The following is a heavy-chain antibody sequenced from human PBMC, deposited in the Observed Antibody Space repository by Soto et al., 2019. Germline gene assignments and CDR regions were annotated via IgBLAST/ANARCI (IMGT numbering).Heavy chain of an antibody. CDR3: ARAPFPGIAAANWFDP. Sequence: SSETLSLTCTVSGGSISSYYWSWIRQPAGKGLEWIGRIYTSGSTNYNPSLKSRVTMSVDTSKNQFSLNLSSVTAADTAVYYCARAPFPGIAAANWFDPWGQGTLVTVSS. J-gene: IGHJ5*02. V-gene: IGHV4-4*07. CDR2: IYTSGST. D-gene: IGHD6-13*01. CDR1: GGSISSYY.